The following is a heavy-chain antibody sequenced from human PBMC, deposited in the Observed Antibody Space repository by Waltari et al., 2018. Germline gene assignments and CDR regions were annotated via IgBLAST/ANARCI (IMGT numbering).Heavy chain of an antibody. J-gene: IGHJ4*02. CDR3: ATALNYGDYGFDY. Sequence: GESGRGLVQPGGSLRLSCAASGFTFSSYWMSWVRQAPGKGLEWVANIKQDGSEKYYVDSVKGRFTISRDNAKNSLYLQMNSLRAEDTAVYYCATALNYGDYGFDYWGQGTLVTVSS. CDR1: GFTFSSYW. D-gene: IGHD4-17*01. CDR2: IKQDGSEK. V-gene: IGHV3-7*04.